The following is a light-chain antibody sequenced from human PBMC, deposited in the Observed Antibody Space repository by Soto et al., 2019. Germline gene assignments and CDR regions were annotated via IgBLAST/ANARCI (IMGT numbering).Light chain of an antibody. CDR2: EVS. CDR3: SSYAGSNFYV. CDR1: SSDVGGYNY. V-gene: IGLV2-8*01. J-gene: IGLJ1*01. Sequence: QTVVTQPPSASGSPGQSVTISCTGTSSDVGGYNYVSWYQQHPGKAPKLMIYEVSKRPSGVPDRFSGSKSGNTASLTVSGLQAEDEADYYCSSYAGSNFYVFGTGTKVTVL.